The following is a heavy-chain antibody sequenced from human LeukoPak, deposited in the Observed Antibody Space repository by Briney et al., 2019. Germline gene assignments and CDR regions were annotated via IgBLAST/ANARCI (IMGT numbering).Heavy chain of an antibody. CDR2: IYRAGST. J-gene: IGHJ4*02. Sequence: SETLSLTCAVSGYSTSSGYYWGWIRQPPGKGLEWIGSIYRAGSTYYNPSLKSRVTISLDTSKNQFSLKLSCVTATDTAVYYCTKRGSSWAFDYWGQGTLVSVSS. D-gene: IGHD6-13*01. CDR3: TKRGSSWAFDY. V-gene: IGHV4-38-2*01. CDR1: GYSTSSGYY.